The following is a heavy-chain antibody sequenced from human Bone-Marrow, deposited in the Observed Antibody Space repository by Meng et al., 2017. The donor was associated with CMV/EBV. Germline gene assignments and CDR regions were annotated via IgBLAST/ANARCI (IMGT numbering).Heavy chain of an antibody. CDR3: ARMDFWSGYYGDY. Sequence: SETLSLTCTVSGGSISSSSYYWGWIRRPPGKGLEWIGYIYYSGSTNYNPSLKSRVTISVDTSKNQFSLKLSSVTAADTAVYYCARMDFWSGYYGDYWGQGTLVTVSS. CDR2: IYYSGST. J-gene: IGHJ4*02. D-gene: IGHD3-3*01. V-gene: IGHV4-61*05. CDR1: GGSISSSSYY.